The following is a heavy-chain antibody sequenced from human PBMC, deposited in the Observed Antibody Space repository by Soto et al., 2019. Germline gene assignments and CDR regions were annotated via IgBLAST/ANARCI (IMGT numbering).Heavy chain of an antibody. CDR3: ARDRVESGYPEYFQH. CDR2: IYSGGST. D-gene: IGHD3-22*01. CDR1: GFTVSSNY. V-gene: IGHV3-53*01. J-gene: IGHJ1*01. Sequence: EVQLVESGGGLIQPGGSLRLSCAASGFTVSSNYMRQVRQAPGKGLEWVSVIYSGGSTYYADSVKGRFTISRDNSKNTLYLQMNSLRAEDTAVYYCARDRVESGYPEYFQHWGQGTLVTVSS.